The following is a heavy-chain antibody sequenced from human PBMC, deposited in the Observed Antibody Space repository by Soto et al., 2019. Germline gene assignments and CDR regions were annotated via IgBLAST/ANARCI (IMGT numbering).Heavy chain of an antibody. Sequence: PGGSLRLSCAASGFTFSSYGMHWVRQAPGKGLEWVAVIWYDGSNKYYADSVKGRFTISRDNSKNTLYLQMNSLRAEDTAVYYCARDRFWSGYNNWFDPWGQGTLVTV. V-gene: IGHV3-33*01. CDR1: GFTFSSYG. CDR3: ARDRFWSGYNNWFDP. CDR2: IWYDGSNK. J-gene: IGHJ5*02. D-gene: IGHD3-3*01.